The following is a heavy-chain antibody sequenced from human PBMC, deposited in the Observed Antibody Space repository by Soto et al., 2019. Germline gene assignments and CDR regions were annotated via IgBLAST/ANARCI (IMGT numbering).Heavy chain of an antibody. V-gene: IGHV3-15*07. D-gene: IGHD3-9*01. Sequence: GGSLGLSCAASGFTFSNAWMNWVRQAPGKGLEWVGRIKSKTDGGSTDYAAPVKGRFTISRDNSKNTLYLQMNSLRAEDTAVYYCAKDLMGLEVLRYFDRHWAKDYYYYMDVWGKGTTVTVSS. CDR2: IKSKTDGGST. CDR3: AKDLMGLEVLRYFDRHWAKDYYYYMDV. J-gene: IGHJ6*03. CDR1: GFTFSNAW.